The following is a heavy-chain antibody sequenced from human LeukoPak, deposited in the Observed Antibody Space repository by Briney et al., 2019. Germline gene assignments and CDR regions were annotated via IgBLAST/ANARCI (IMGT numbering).Heavy chain of an antibody. CDR1: GFTFSSYA. V-gene: IGHV3-30*04. CDR3: ASLDIVATIGSDY. Sequence: PGRSLRLSCAASGFTFSSYAMHWVRQAPGKGLEWVAVISYDGSNKYYADSVKGRFTISRDNSKNTLYLQMNSLRAEDTAVYYCASLDIVATIGSDYWGQGTLVTVSS. CDR2: ISYDGSNK. J-gene: IGHJ4*02. D-gene: IGHD5-12*01.